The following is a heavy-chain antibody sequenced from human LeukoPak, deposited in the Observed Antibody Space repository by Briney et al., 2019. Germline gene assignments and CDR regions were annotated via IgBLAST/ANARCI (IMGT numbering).Heavy chain of an antibody. J-gene: IGHJ4*02. CDR3: AREDMSSGWYDYWDY. CDR2: IYTSGST. V-gene: IGHV4-61*02. Sequence: SQTLSLACTVSGGSISSGSYYWGWIRQPAGKGLEWIGRIYTSGSTNYNPSLKSRVTKSVDTSKNQFSLKLSSVTAADTAVYYCAREDMSSGWYDYWDYWGQGTLVTVSS. CDR1: GGSISSGSYY. D-gene: IGHD6-19*01.